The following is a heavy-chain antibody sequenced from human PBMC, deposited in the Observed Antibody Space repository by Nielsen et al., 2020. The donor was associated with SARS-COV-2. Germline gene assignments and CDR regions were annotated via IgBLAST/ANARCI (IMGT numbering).Heavy chain of an antibody. V-gene: IGHV1-69*02. Sequence: SVKVSCKASGGTFSTNTINWVRQAPGQGLEWMGRIIPLIDVTNYGQKFRGRITITADKSTGTAYMDLDSLTSEDTAVYYCARGCNSSNCYISGDYFDSWGQETLVTVSS. D-gene: IGHD2-2*02. CDR3: ARGCNSSNCYISGDYFDS. CDR1: GGTFSTNT. CDR2: IIPLIDVT. J-gene: IGHJ4*02.